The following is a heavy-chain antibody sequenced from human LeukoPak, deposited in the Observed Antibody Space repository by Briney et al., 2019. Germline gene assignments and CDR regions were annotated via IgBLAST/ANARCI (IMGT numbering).Heavy chain of an antibody. Sequence: GGSLRLSCAASVFTFSAYWMHWVRQAPGKGLVWVARIRPEGTTTAYADSVKGRFTISRDNAKNTLLLQMNSLSAEDTAVYYCARDVDWILFDYWGQGTLVTVSS. CDR3: ARDVDWILFDY. CDR2: IRPEGTTT. CDR1: VFTFSAYW. J-gene: IGHJ4*02. D-gene: IGHD3-9*01. V-gene: IGHV3-74*03.